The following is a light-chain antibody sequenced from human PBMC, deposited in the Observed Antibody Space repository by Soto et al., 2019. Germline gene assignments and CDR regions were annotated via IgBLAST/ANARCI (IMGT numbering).Light chain of an antibody. V-gene: IGKV1-5*01. Sequence: DIQMTQSPSTLSASIGDRVTITCRASHSISAWLAWYQQKSGKAPKLLIYDASSLERGVPSRFSGSGSGTEFTLTISSLQPDDFATYYCQQYNRSPYTFSQGTKLEI. CDR1: HSISAW. CDR2: DAS. J-gene: IGKJ2*01. CDR3: QQYNRSPYT.